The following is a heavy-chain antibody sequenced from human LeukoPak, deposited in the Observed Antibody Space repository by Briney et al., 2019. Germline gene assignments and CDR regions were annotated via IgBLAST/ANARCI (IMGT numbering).Heavy chain of an antibody. V-gene: IGHV4-39*07. Sequence: SETLSLTCTVSGGSISSSSYYWGWTRQPPGKGLEWIGSIYYSGSTYYNPSLKSRVTISVDTSKNQFSLKLSSVTAADTAVYYCATPGAAMVTIDYWGQGTLVTVSS. CDR2: IYYSGST. CDR1: GGSISSSSYY. J-gene: IGHJ4*02. D-gene: IGHD5-18*01. CDR3: ATPGAAMVTIDY.